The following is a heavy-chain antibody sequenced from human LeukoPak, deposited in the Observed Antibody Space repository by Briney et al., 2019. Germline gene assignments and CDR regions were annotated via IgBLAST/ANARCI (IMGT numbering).Heavy chain of an antibody. D-gene: IGHD3-10*01. V-gene: IGHV3-15*01. Sequence: GGSLRLSCAASGFTFSNAWMSWVRQAPGKGLEWVGRIKSKTDGGTTDYAAPVKGRFTISRDDSKNTLYLQMNSLKTEDTAVYYCTTRLPMVRGSGPGDYWGRGTLVTVSS. CDR1: GFTFSNAW. CDR3: TTRLPMVRGSGPGDY. CDR2: IKSKTDGGTT. J-gene: IGHJ4*02.